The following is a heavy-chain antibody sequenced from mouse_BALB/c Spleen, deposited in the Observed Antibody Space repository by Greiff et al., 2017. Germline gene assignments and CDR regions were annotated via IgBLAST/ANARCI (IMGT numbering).Heavy chain of an antibody. Sequence: QVQLQQSGAELAKPGASVKMSCKASGYTFTSYWMHWVKQRPGQGLEWIGYINPSTGYTEYNQKFKDKATLTADKSSSTAYMQLSSLTSEDSAVYYCARSGSAPYYGLGFDYWGQGTTLTVSS. J-gene: IGHJ2*01. CDR3: ARSGSAPYYGLGFDY. CDR1: GYTFTSYW. CDR2: INPSTGYT. D-gene: IGHD1-2*01. V-gene: IGHV1-7*01.